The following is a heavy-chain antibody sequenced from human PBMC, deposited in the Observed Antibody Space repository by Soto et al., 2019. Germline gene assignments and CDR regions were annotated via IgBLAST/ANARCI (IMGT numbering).Heavy chain of an antibody. CDR1: GFVFKDSS. V-gene: IGHV3-73*01. J-gene: IGHJ4*02. Sequence: EVLLVESGGGMVQPGGSLKLSCASSGFVFKDSSIHWVRQASGKGLEWVGRIRDRADSYATAYAESVKGRFNISRDDSNNTAYLQMSGLKTEDTDIYYCTRLISAAHDYWGQGTLVTVSS. D-gene: IGHD3-10*01. CDR2: IRDRADSYAT. CDR3: TRLISAAHDY.